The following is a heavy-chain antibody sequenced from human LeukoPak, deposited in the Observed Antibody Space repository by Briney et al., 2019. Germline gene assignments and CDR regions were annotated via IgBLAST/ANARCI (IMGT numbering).Heavy chain of an antibody. CDR2: IYYSGST. CDR3: AGLWFGELTRGGFDY. D-gene: IGHD3-10*01. J-gene: IGHJ4*02. CDR1: GGSISSYY. Sequence: PSETLSLTCTVSGGSISSYYWSWIRQPPGKGLEWIGYIYYSGSTNYNPSLKSRVTISVDTSKDQFSLKLSSVTAADTAVYYCAGLWFGELTRGGFDYWGQGTLVTVSS. V-gene: IGHV4-59*08.